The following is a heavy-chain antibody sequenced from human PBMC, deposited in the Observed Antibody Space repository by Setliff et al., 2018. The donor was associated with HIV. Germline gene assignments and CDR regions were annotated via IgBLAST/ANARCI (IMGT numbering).Heavy chain of an antibody. D-gene: IGHD2-2*01. CDR2: INPAGGNS. V-gene: IGHV1-46*01. Sequence: ASVKVSCKSSGYSFGDYYIHWVRQAPGQGLEWMGVINPAGGNSHYAQKFQGRVTVTRDASTSTVYMDLSSLRSDDTAVYFCARVYCSIASCYDEYYFDYWGQGTLVTVPQ. CDR1: GYSFGDYY. CDR3: ARVYCSIASCYDEYYFDY. J-gene: IGHJ4*02.